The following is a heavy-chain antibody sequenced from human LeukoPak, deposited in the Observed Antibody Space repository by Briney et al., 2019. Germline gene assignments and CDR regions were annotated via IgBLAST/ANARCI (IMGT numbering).Heavy chain of an antibody. CDR1: GFTFSSYS. CDR3: ARGAPGIRFLEWLCIDY. Sequence: TGGSLRLSCAASGFTFSSYSMNWVRQAPGEGLEWVSSISSSSSYIYYADSVKGRFTISRDNAKNSLYLQMNSLRAEDTAVYYCARGAPGIRFLEWLCIDYWGQGTLVTVSS. CDR2: ISSSSSYI. V-gene: IGHV3-21*01. D-gene: IGHD3-3*01. J-gene: IGHJ4*02.